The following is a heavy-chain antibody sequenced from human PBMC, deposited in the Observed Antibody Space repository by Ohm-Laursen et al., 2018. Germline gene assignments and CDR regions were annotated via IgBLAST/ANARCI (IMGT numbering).Heavy chain of an antibody. V-gene: IGHV3-11*04. J-gene: IGHJ6*02. D-gene: IGHD5-12*01. Sequence: SLRLSCAASGFTFSDYYISWIRQAPGQGLEWVSYISDSSTTTYYADSVKGRFTISRDNAKNSLYLQMNSLRAEDTAVYYCARDVAHGGYGFGMDVWGQGTTVTVSS. CDR3: ARDVAHGGYGFGMDV. CDR1: GFTFSDYY. CDR2: ISDSSTTT.